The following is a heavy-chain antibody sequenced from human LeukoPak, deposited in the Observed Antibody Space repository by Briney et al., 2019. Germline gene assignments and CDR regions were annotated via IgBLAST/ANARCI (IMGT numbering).Heavy chain of an antibody. J-gene: IGHJ6*03. CDR1: GFTFSSYW. CDR3: AGGAAAAGGSYYYYYYMDV. Sequence: GGSLRLSCAASGFTFSSYWMSWVRQAPGKGLEWVANIKQDGSEKYYVDSVKGRFTISRDNAKNSLYLQMNSLRAEDTAVYYCAGGAAAAGGSYYYYYYMDVWGKGTTVTVSS. CDR2: IKQDGSEK. D-gene: IGHD6-13*01. V-gene: IGHV3-7*01.